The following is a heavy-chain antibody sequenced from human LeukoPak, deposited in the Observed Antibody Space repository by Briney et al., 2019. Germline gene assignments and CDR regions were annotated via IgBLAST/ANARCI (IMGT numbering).Heavy chain of an antibody. CDR2: INHSGST. CDR3: ARGRYCSGGSCYSWFDY. CDR1: GGSFSGYY. D-gene: IGHD2-15*01. J-gene: IGHJ4*02. V-gene: IGHV4-34*01. Sequence: SETLSLTCAVYGGSFSGYYWSWTRQPPGKGLEWIGEINHSGSTNYNPSLKSRVTISVDTSKNQFSLKLSSVTAADTAVYYCARGRYCSGGSCYSWFDYWGQGTLVTVSS.